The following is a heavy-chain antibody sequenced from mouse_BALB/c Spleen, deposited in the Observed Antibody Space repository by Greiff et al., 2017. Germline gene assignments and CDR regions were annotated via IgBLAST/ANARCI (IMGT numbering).Heavy chain of an antibody. CDR2: ISSGGST. CDR3: AREGSSYDWYFDV. J-gene: IGHJ1*01. CDR1: GFTFSSYA. V-gene: IGHV5-6-5*01. D-gene: IGHD1-1*01. Sequence: EVNLVESGGGLVKPGGSLKLSCAASGFTFSSYAMSWVRQTPEKRLEWVASISSGGSTYYPDSVKGRFTISRDNARNILYLQMSSLRSEDTAMYYCAREGSSYDWYFDVWGAGTTVTVSS.